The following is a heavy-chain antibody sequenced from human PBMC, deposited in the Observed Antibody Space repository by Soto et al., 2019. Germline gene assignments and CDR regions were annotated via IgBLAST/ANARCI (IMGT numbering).Heavy chain of an antibody. D-gene: IGHD1-26*01. Sequence: ASVKVSCKASGYTFTRYGISWVRQAPRQGLEWMGWISAYNGNTNYAQKLQGRVTMTTDTSTSTAYMELRSLRSDDTAVYYCARGDAFRSYSKYLKGLCDYWGQGTLVTVSS. CDR2: ISAYNGNT. J-gene: IGHJ4*02. V-gene: IGHV1-18*01. CDR1: GYTFTRYG. CDR3: ARGDAFRSYSKYLKGLCDY.